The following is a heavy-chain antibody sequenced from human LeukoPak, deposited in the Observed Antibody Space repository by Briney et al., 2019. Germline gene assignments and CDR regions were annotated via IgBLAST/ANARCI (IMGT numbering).Heavy chain of an antibody. CDR2: INHSGST. V-gene: IGHV4-34*01. D-gene: IGHD6-19*01. Sequence: SETLSLTCAVCGGSFSGYYWSWVRQPPGKGLEWIGEINHSGSTNYNPSLKSRVTISVDTSKIPFSLQLSSVTAADTAVYYCARLPWAGYFDYWGQGTLVTVSS. J-gene: IGHJ4*02. CDR3: ARLPWAGYFDY. CDR1: GGSFSGYY.